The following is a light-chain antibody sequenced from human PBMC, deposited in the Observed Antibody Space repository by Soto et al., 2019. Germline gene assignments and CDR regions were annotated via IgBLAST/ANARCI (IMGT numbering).Light chain of an antibody. CDR1: QSISKS. CDR3: QQSYSGLVA. Sequence: LSASVGDRVTITGRASQSISKSLNWYQQKPGKAPELLIYAASTLQSGVPSRFSVSGSGTDFTLTISSLQPEDSASHYCQQSYSGLVAFGQGTKVDI. V-gene: IGKV1-39*01. CDR2: AAS. J-gene: IGKJ1*01.